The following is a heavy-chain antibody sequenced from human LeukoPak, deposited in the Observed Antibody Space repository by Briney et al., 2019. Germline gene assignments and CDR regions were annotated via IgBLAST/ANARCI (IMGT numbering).Heavy chain of an antibody. V-gene: IGHV3-23*01. Sequence: PGGSLRLSCGASGFTFSIYGMSWVRQAPGKGLEWVSGISGSGGSTYYADSVKGRFTISRDNSKNTLYLQMNSLRAEDTAVYYCARGEYSGSYPSRYWGQGTLVTVSS. CDR3: ARGEYSGSYPSRY. CDR1: GFTFSIYG. J-gene: IGHJ4*02. CDR2: ISGSGGST. D-gene: IGHD1-26*01.